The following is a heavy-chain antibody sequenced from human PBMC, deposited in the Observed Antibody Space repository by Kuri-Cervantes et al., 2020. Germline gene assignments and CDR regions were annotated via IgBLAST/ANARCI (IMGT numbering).Heavy chain of an antibody. J-gene: IGHJ4*02. V-gene: IGHV3-30*03. CDR1: GFTFSSYG. Sequence: GESLKISCAASGFTFSSYGMHWVRQAPGKGLEWVAVISYDGSNKYYADSVKGRFTISRDNSKNTLYLQMNSLRAEDTAVYYCARAASAGHVDYWGQGTLVTVSS. CDR3: ARAASAGHVDY. D-gene: IGHD4/OR15-4a*01. CDR2: ISYDGSNK.